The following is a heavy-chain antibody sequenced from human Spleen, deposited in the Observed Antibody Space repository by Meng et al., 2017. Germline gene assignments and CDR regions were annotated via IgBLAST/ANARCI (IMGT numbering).Heavy chain of an antibody. CDR1: GYTFTNYY. D-gene: IGHD5-18*01. CDR3: ARDWGYTYGSNYFEY. J-gene: IGHJ4*02. Sequence: ASVKVSCKASGYTFTNYYMHWVRQAPGQGLEWMGMINPSGGNTRYTQNFQGRVTLTRDTSTNTVYMELSSLRSEDTAVYYCARDWGYTYGSNYFEYWGQGTLVTFSS. V-gene: IGHV1-46*01. CDR2: INPSGGNT.